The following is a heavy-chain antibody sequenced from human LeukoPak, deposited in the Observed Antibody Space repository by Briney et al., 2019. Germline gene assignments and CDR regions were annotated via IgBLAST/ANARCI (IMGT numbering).Heavy chain of an antibody. CDR3: AKGPPRLRYSGSYLDY. D-gene: IGHD1-26*01. Sequence: SLRLSRAASGFTFDDYAMHWVRQAPGKGLEWVSGISWNSGSIGYADSVKGRFTISRDNAKNSLYLQMNSLRAEDTALYYCAKGPPRLRYSGSYLDYWGQGTLVTVSS. V-gene: IGHV3-9*01. CDR2: ISWNSGSI. J-gene: IGHJ4*02. CDR1: GFTFDDYA.